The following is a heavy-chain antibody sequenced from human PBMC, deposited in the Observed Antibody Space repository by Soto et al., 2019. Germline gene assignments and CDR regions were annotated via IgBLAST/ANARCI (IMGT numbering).Heavy chain of an antibody. D-gene: IGHD1-26*01. Sequence: GESLKISCAPSGFTFSNYAMIWVRQAPGKGLEWVSAISGDGGGTYYADSVKGRFTISRDNSRNTLYLQMNNLRAEDTAIYYCAKLSSESHTGYWGQGTLVTVSS. CDR1: GFTFSNYA. CDR3: AKLSSESHTGY. V-gene: IGHV3-23*01. J-gene: IGHJ4*02. CDR2: ISGDGGGT.